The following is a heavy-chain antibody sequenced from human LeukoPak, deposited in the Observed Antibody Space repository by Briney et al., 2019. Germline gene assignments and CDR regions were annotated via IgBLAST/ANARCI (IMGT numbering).Heavy chain of an antibody. V-gene: IGHV3-11*01. D-gene: IGHD4-23*01. CDR2: ISNRGIII. CDR3: ASGGDYVGIAATFRY. J-gene: IGHJ4*02. Sequence: KPGGSLRLSCAASGFNFSATYMTWIRQAPGKGLEWVSYISNRGIIINYADSVKGRLTISRDDAKSSLYLHMNNLRTEDTALYYCASGGDYVGIAATFRYWGQGSLVTVSS. CDR1: GFNFSATY.